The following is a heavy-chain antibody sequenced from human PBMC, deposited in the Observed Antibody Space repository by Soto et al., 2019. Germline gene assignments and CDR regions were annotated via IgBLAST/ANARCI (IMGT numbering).Heavy chain of an antibody. CDR1: GYTFTNYD. D-gene: IGHD4-17*01. CDR2: TNPKSGYT. V-gene: IGHV1-8*01. J-gene: IGHJ4*02. CDR3: ARTAGDLDY. Sequence: QVQLVQSGAEVKKPGASVKVSCKTSGYTFTNYDINWVRQATGQGLEWMGRTNPKSGYTGSAQKFQGRVTMTRDSSIRTAYMELHSLTSEDTAVYYCARTAGDLDYWGQGTLITGSS.